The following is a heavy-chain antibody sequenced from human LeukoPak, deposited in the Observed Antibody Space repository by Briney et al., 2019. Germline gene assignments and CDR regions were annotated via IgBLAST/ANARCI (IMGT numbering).Heavy chain of an antibody. V-gene: IGHV4-30-2*01. Sequence: PSETLSLTCAVSGGSISSGGYSWSWIRQPPGKGLEWIGYIYHSGSTYYNPSLKSRVTISVDRSKNQFSLKLSSVTAADTAVYYCARYQLLSPYYFDYWGQGTLVTVSP. CDR1: GGSISSGGYS. CDR3: ARYQLLSPYYFDY. J-gene: IGHJ4*02. D-gene: IGHD2-2*01. CDR2: IYHSGST.